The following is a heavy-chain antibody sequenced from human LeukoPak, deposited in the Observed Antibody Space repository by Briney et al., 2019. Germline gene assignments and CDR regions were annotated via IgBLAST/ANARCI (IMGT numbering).Heavy chain of an antibody. V-gene: IGHV1-2*02. CDR2: INPNGGGT. CDR1: GYTFTGYY. Sequence: ALVRVSCKASGYTFTGYYLHWVRQAPGQGLEWMGWINPNGGGTVYAQKFQGRVTMTRDTSITTAYMDLNRLKSEDTALYYCARGGGTFFGVLNDWGQGTLVTVSS. J-gene: IGHJ1*01. CDR3: ARGGGTFFGVLND. D-gene: IGHD3-3*01.